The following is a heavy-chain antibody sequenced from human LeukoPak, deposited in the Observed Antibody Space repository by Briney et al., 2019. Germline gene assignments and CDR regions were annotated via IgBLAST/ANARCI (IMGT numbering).Heavy chain of an antibody. CDR2: IYWSDDK. CDR1: GFSLSTTGVG. Sequence: SGPTLVNPPQTLTLTCSSTGFSLSTTGVGVGWIRQTPGKALERLARIYWSDDKRYRPSLTSRLTITKDASKNQVVLTMTNMDPVDTATYYCAHGNNFNYDWFDPWGQGTLVTVSS. V-gene: IGHV2-5*01. CDR3: AHGNNFNYDWFDP. J-gene: IGHJ5*02. D-gene: IGHD1-7*01.